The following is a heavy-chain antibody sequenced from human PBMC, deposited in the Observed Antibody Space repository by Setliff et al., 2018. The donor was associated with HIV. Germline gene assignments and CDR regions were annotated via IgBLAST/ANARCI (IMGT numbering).Heavy chain of an antibody. D-gene: IGHD2-2*02. J-gene: IGHJ6*03. CDR1: AYSISGGYY. Sequence: SETLSLTCAVSAYSISGGYYWGWIRQPPGKGLEWIGSISYSGSTYYNPSLKSRLTISVDTSKNQFSLKLSSVTAADTAVYYCASEPIVVVPAAIWAQIYYMDVWGKGTTVTVSS. CDR3: ASEPIVVVPAAIWAQIYYMDV. V-gene: IGHV4-38-2*01. CDR2: ISYSGST.